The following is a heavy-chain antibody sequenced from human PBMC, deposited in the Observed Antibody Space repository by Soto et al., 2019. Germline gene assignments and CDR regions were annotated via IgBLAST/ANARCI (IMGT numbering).Heavy chain of an antibody. CDR3: ARVVVPAAITGTPYNWFDP. Sequence: GASVKVSCKASGGTFSSYAISWVRQAPGQGLEWMGGIIPIFGTANYAQKSQGRVTITADKSTSTAYMELSSLRSEDTAVYYCARVVVPAAITGTPYNWFDPWGQGTLVTVSS. D-gene: IGHD2-2*02. V-gene: IGHV1-69*06. CDR2: IIPIFGTA. J-gene: IGHJ5*02. CDR1: GGTFSSYA.